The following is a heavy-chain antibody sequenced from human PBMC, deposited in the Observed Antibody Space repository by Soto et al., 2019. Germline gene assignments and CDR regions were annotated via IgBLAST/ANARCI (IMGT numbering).Heavy chain of an antibody. CDR3: AADGAASAWFFY. D-gene: IGHD6-19*01. CDR2: ISYSGNT. V-gene: IGHV4-39*01. CDR1: GGSISKINSY. J-gene: IGHJ4*02. Sequence: SETLSLTCPVSGGSISKINSYWGWLRQPPGKGLEWVGSISYSGNTFYTPSLKSRVTISVDPSKNQFSLNLNSVTAADSAIYYCAADGAASAWFFYWGQGTLVTVSS.